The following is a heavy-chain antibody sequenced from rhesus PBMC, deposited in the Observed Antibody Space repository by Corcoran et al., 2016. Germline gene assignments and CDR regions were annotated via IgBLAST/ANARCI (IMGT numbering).Heavy chain of an antibody. D-gene: IGHD4-23*01. Sequence: VQLQESGPGLVQPSEPLSLTFFLSGCSISSGSYYWSWIRTPPGKGLEWIGHITDGGSTSYNPSLKSRVTMSRDTSKNQFSLKLTAATAADTAVYYCTRGSNYGYFDFWGQGALVTVSS. J-gene: IGHJ1*01. CDR3: TRGSNYGYFDF. CDR2: ITDGGST. V-gene: IGHV4-122*02. CDR1: GCSISSGSYY.